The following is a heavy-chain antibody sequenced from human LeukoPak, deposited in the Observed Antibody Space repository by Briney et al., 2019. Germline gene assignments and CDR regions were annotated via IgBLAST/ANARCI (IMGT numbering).Heavy chain of an antibody. CDR1: GFTVDSNY. CDR2: IYTGGNT. CDR3: ARELLGEGPDAFDV. V-gene: IGHV3-53*01. D-gene: IGHD3-16*01. J-gene: IGHJ3*01. Sequence: GGSLRLSCAASGFTVDSNYLSWVRQAPGKGLEWVSTIYTGGNTYYAASVKGRFTISRDNSKDTLYLQMDSLRAEDTAVFYCARELLGEGPDAFDVWGQGTIVTVSS.